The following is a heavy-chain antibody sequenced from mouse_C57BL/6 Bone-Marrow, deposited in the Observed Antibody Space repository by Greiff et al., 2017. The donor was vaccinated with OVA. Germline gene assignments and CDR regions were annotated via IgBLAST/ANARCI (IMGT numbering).Heavy chain of an antibody. D-gene: IGHD1-1*01. Sequence: VKLQESGAELVRPGTSVKVSCKASGYAFTNYLIEWVKQRPGQGLEWIGVINPGSGGTNYNEKFKGKATLTADKSSSTAYMQLSSLTSEDSAVYFCARGITTVVGGDYWGQGTTLTVSA. CDR3: ARGITTVVGGDY. CDR2: INPGSGGT. J-gene: IGHJ2*01. V-gene: IGHV1-54*01. CDR1: GYAFTNYL.